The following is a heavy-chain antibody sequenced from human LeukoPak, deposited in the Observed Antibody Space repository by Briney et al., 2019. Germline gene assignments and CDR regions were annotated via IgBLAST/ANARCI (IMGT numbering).Heavy chain of an antibody. CDR3: ARDPCSSTSCYTGD. Sequence: PSQTLSLTCTVSGGSISSGDYYWSWIRQPPGKGLEWIGYIYYSGSTYYNPSLKSRVTISVDTSKNQFSLKLSSVTAADTAVYYCARDPCSSTSCYTGDWGQRTLVTVSS. CDR2: IYYSGST. CDR1: GGSISSGDYY. D-gene: IGHD2-2*02. V-gene: IGHV4-30-4*01. J-gene: IGHJ4*02.